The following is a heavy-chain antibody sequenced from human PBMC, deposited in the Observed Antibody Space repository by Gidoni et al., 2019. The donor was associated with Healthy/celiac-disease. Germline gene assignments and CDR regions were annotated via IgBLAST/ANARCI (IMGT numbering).Heavy chain of an antibody. V-gene: IGHV4-59*01. J-gene: IGHJ6*02. CDR2: IYYSGST. CDR1: GGSISSYY. D-gene: IGHD2-2*01. CDR3: ARTRSSPYYGMDV. Sequence: QVQLQESGPGLVKPSETLSLTCTVPGGSISSYYWSWIRQPPGKGLEWIGYIYYSGSTNYNPSLKSRVTISVDTSKNQFSLKLSSVTAADTAVYYCARTRSSPYYGMDVWGQGTTVTVSS.